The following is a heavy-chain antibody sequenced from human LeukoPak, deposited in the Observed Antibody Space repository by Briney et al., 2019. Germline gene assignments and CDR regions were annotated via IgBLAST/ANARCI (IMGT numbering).Heavy chain of an antibody. V-gene: IGHV1-24*01. CDR2: FDPEDGET. J-gene: IGHJ4*02. CDR3: ATAPYCTNGVCYLGPDY. CDR1: GYTLTELS. D-gene: IGHD2-8*01. Sequence: ASVKVSCKVSGYTLTELSMHWVRQAPGKGLEWMGGFDPEDGETIYAQKFQGRVTMTEDTSTDTAYMELSRPRSEDTAVYYCATAPYCTNGVCYLGPDYWGQGTLVTVSS.